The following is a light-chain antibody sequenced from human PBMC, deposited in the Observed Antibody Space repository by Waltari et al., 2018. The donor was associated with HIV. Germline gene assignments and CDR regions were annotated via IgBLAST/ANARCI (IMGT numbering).Light chain of an antibody. V-gene: IGLV1-51*01. CDR3: GTWDSSLSAV. CDR1: SSNIGNNY. CDR2: EQN. J-gene: IGLJ3*02. Sequence: QSVLTQPPSVSAAPGQRVTISCSGSSSNIGNNYVSWYQHLPGAAPNLLIYEQNSPPSGAPGLFPGSKAGTSAPLVITGLQTGDEADYYCGTWDSSLSAVFGGGTKLTVL.